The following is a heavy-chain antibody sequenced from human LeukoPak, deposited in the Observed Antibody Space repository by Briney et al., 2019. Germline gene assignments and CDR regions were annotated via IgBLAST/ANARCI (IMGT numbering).Heavy chain of an antibody. Sequence: PGGSLRLSCAASGFTFNSYAMSWVRQAPGKELEWVSTVSGSGSTTYYPDSVKGRFTISGDNSKNTLYLQMNSLRAEDTAIYYCAKVVWGTTSGDYFDYWGQGTLVTVSS. J-gene: IGHJ4*02. V-gene: IGHV3-23*01. CDR1: GFTFNSYA. CDR2: VSGSGSTT. D-gene: IGHD1-26*01. CDR3: AKVVWGTTSGDYFDY.